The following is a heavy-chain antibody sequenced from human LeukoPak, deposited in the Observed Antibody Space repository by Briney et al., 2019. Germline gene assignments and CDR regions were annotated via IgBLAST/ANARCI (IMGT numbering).Heavy chain of an antibody. Sequence: ASVKVSCKASGYTFTGYYMHWVRQAPGQGLEWMGWINPNSGGTNYAQKFQGRVTMTTDTSTSTAYMELRSLRSDDTAVYYCARDGSIAGGFDYWGQGTLVTVSS. D-gene: IGHD6-6*01. CDR3: ARDGSIAGGFDY. CDR2: INPNSGGT. V-gene: IGHV1-2*02. J-gene: IGHJ4*02. CDR1: GYTFTGYY.